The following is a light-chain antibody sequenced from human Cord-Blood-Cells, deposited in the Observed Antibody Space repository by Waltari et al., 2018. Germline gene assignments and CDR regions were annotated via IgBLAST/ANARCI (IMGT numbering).Light chain of an antibody. CDR1: SGSTASYS. CDR2: EDN. CDR3: QSYDSSNRV. Sequence: NFMLTQPHSVSESPGYPFNIPYTRSSGSTASYSVQSYQQRPGSSTTTVIYEDNQRPSGVPDRFSGSIDSSSNSASLTISGLKTEDEADYYCQSYDSSNRVFGGGTKLTVL. J-gene: IGLJ3*02. V-gene: IGLV6-57*01.